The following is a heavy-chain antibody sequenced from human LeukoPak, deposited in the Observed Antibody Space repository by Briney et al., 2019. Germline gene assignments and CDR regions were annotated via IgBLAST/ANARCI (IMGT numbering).Heavy chain of an antibody. CDR3: ARDLGLDSSGLFVGFDP. CDR2: ISSSSSTI. CDR1: GFTFSSYS. J-gene: IGHJ5*02. Sequence: GGSLRLSCAASGFTFSSYSMNWVRQAPGKGLEWVSYISSSSSTIYYADSVKGRFTISRDNAKNSLYLQMNSLRDEDTAVYYCARDLGLDSSGLFVGFDPWGQGTLVTVSS. V-gene: IGHV3-48*02. D-gene: IGHD3-22*01.